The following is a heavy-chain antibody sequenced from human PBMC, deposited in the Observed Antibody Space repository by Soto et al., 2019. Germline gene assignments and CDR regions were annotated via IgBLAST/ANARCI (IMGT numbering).Heavy chain of an antibody. CDR2: ISGSGGST. CDR3: AKDQGSSWCEIDY. V-gene: IGHV3-23*01. CDR1: GFTFSNYA. J-gene: IGHJ4*02. Sequence: EVQLLESGGGLVQPGGSLRLSCAASGFTFSNYAVTWVRQAPGKGLEWVSTISGSGGSTYYADSVKGRFTISRDNSKNTLYLQVNSLRAEDTAVYYCAKDQGSSWCEIDYWGQGTLVTVSS. D-gene: IGHD6-13*01.